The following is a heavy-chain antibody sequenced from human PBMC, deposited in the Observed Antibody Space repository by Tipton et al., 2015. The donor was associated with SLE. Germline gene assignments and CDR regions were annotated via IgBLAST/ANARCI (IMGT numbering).Heavy chain of an antibody. J-gene: IGHJ6*03. D-gene: IGHD3-10*01. Sequence: TLSLTCTVSGGSIRSYYWSWIRQPPGKGLEWIGEINHSGSTNYNPSLKSRVTISVDTSKNQFSLRVSSVTAADTAVYYCARGNYASESYYRLYMDVWGKGTTVTVSS. CDR1: GGSIRSYY. V-gene: IGHV4-34*01. CDR2: INHSGST. CDR3: ARGNYASESYYRLYMDV.